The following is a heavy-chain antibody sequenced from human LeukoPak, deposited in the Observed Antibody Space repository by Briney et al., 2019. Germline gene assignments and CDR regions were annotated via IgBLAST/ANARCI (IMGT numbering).Heavy chain of an antibody. Sequence: GGSLRLSCAASGFTFSSYSMIWVRQAPGKGLEWVANIKQDGSEKFYVDSVKGRFTISRDNAKRSLYLQMNSLRAEDTAVYYCARAVIEVPAAISRYMDVWGKGTTVTVSS. CDR1: GFTFSSYS. J-gene: IGHJ6*03. CDR2: IKQDGSEK. D-gene: IGHD2-2*02. V-gene: IGHV3-7*01. CDR3: ARAVIEVPAAISRYMDV.